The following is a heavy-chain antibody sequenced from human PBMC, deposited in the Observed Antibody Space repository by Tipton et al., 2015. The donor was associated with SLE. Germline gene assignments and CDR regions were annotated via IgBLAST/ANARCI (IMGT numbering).Heavy chain of an antibody. V-gene: IGHV3-48*03. CDR3: AKDDERSKGAHGAFDI. CDR2: ISSSSSTI. CDR1: GFTFSSYE. Sequence: SLRLSCAASGFTFSSYEMNWVRQAPGKGLEWVSYISSSSSTIYYADSVKGRFTISRDNAKNSLYLQMNSLRAEDTAVYYCAKDDERSKGAHGAFDIWGQGTMVTVSS. J-gene: IGHJ3*02. D-gene: IGHD5-24*01.